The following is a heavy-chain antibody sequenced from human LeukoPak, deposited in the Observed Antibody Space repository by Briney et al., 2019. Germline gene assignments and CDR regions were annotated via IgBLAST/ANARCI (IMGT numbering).Heavy chain of an antibody. CDR3: ARYSGSYFYYFDY. CDR2: ISGSGGST. V-gene: IGHV3-23*01. D-gene: IGHD1-26*01. Sequence: GGSLRLSCAASGFTFSSYAMSWVRQAPGKGLEWVSAISGSGGSTYYADSVKGRFTISRDNSKNTLYLQMNSLRAEDTAVYYCARYSGSYFYYFDYWGQGTLVTVSS. CDR1: GFTFSSYA. J-gene: IGHJ4*02.